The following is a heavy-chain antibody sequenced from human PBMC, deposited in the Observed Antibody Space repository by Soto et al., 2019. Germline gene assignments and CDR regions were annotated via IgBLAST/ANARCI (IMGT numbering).Heavy chain of an antibody. Sequence: SETLSLTCTVSGGSISSYYCIWSRQPPGKGLEWIGYIYYSGSTNYNPSLKSRGSMSVDRSKNQFSLSLNSVTATDTALYYCARDYCRGGSCYVAYWGQGAPVTVSS. CDR2: IYYSGST. V-gene: IGHV4-59*12. CDR1: GGSISSYY. J-gene: IGHJ4*02. CDR3: ARDYCRGGSCYVAY. D-gene: IGHD2-15*01.